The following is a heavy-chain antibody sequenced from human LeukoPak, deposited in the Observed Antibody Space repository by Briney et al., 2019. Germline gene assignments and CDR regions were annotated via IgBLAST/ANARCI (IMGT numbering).Heavy chain of an antibody. CDR1: GFTFSSYW. CDR2: IKQDGSEK. J-gene: IGHJ6*03. Sequence: GGSLRLSCAASGFTFSSYWMSWARQAPGKGLEWVANIKQDGSEKYYVDSVKGRFTIPRDNAKNSLYLQMNSLRAEDTAVYYCARLRSSSWFYYYYYMDVWGKGTTVTVSS. V-gene: IGHV3-7*01. D-gene: IGHD6-13*01. CDR3: ARLRSSSWFYYYYYMDV.